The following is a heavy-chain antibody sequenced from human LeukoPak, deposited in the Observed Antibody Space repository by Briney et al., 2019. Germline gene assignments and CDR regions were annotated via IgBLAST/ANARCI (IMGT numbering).Heavy chain of an antibody. D-gene: IGHD3-22*01. CDR2: ISYDGSNK. V-gene: IGHV3-30*18. CDR1: GFTFSSYG. Sequence: GGSLRLSCAASGFTFSSYGIHWVRQAPGKGLEWVAVISYDGSNKYYADSVKGRFTISRDNSKNTLYLQMNSLRAEDTAVYYCAKEPHYYYDSSGYYDYWGQGTLVTVSS. J-gene: IGHJ4*02. CDR3: AKEPHYYYDSSGYYDY.